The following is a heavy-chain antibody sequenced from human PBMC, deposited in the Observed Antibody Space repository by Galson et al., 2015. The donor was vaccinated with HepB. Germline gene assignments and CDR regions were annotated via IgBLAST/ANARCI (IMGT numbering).Heavy chain of an antibody. CDR2: INPDGSEK. Sequence: SLRLSCAASEFTFSSYWMHWVRQAPGKGLEWVANINPDGSEKYYVASLKGRFTISRDNAKHSLYLQMDSLRAEDTAVYYCARRISLVRGIITKPDYYYGMDVWGQGTTVTVAS. CDR1: EFTFSSYW. CDR3: ARRISLVRGIITKPDYYYGMDV. D-gene: IGHD3-10*01. V-gene: IGHV3-7*03. J-gene: IGHJ6*02.